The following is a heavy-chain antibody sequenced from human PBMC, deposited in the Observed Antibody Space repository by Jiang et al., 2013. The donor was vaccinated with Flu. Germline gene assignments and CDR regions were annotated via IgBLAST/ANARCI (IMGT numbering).Heavy chain of an antibody. CDR1: GGSISSYY. J-gene: IGHJ4*02. CDR2: VYYSGAT. D-gene: IGHD6-13*01. Sequence: GPGLVKPSETLSLTCTVSGGSISSYYWNWIRQAPGRGLEWIGYVYYSGATDYNPSLKSRVTISLDTSKNQSSLKLTSVTAADTAPYFCARDDSRWPRRFDYWGQGHPGHRLL. V-gene: IGHV4-59*01. CDR3: ARDDSRWPRRFDY.